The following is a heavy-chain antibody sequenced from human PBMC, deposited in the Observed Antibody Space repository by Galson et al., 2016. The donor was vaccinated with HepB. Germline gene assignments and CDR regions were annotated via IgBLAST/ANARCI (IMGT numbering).Heavy chain of an antibody. D-gene: IGHD6-13*01. CDR3: AKALGDVTAAADY. V-gene: IGHV3-9*01. CDR1: GFTYNDYA. J-gene: IGHJ4*02. CDR2: IRRNSGSI. Sequence: SLRLSCAASGFTYNDYAMHWVRQVPGKGLEWVAGIRRNSGSIGYADSVRGRFSISRDNAKNSLYLQMNSLRAEDTALYYCAKALGDVTAAADYWGQGTLVTVSS.